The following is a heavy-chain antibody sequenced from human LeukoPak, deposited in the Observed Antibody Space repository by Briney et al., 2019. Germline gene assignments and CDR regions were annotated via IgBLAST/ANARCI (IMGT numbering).Heavy chain of an antibody. J-gene: IGHJ4*02. CDR3: ARGPSGYHNT. D-gene: IGHD5-12*01. CDR2: ISSSGNNT. CDR1: GFTFNSYA. V-gene: IGHV3-23*01. Sequence: GSLRLSCAASGFTFNSYAMNWVRQAPGKGLEWVSTISSSGNNTYYTDSVKGRFTISRDNSKNTLYLQMNSLRAEDTAVYYCARGPSGYHNTGGQGTLVTVSS.